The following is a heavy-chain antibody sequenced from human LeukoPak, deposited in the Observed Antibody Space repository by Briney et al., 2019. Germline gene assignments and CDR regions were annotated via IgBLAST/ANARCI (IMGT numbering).Heavy chain of an antibody. D-gene: IGHD1-26*01. V-gene: IGHV1-18*01. Sequence: ASVKVSCKASGYNFISYGISWVRQAPGQGLEWMGWIRAYNGNTNYAQNLQGRVTMTTDTSTSTAYMELRSLGSDDTAVYYCASWIVGATLGFDYWGQGTLVTVSS. CDR3: ASWIVGATLGFDY. J-gene: IGHJ4*02. CDR1: GYNFISYG. CDR2: IRAYNGNT.